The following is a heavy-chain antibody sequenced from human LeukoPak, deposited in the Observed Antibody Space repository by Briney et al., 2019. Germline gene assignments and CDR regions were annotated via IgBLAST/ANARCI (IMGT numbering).Heavy chain of an antibody. CDR3: AGVSTATVYYFDY. Sequence: GGSLRLSCAASGFTFSSYSMNWVRQAPGKRLEWVSSISSSSSYIYYADSVKGRFTISRDNAKNSLYLQMNSLRAEDTAVYYCAGVSTATVYYFDYWGQGTLVTVSS. D-gene: IGHD2/OR15-2a*01. CDR2: ISSSSSYI. V-gene: IGHV3-21*01. CDR1: GFTFSSYS. J-gene: IGHJ4*02.